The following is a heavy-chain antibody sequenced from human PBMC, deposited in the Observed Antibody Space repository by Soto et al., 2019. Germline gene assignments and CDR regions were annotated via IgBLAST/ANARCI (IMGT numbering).Heavy chain of an antibody. CDR1: GDSVSSDTAA. V-gene: IGHV6-1*01. CDR2: TYYRSQWYN. D-gene: IGHD6-6*01. CDR3: AKEFSSSASDDYYYYGMDV. J-gene: IGHJ6*02. Sequence: SQTLSLTCAISGDSVSSDTAAWNWIRQSPSRGLEWLGRTYYRSQWYNDYTLSVKSRITITPDTSKNQFSLQLNSVTPDDTAVYYCAKEFSSSASDDYYYYGMDVWGRGTTVTVSS.